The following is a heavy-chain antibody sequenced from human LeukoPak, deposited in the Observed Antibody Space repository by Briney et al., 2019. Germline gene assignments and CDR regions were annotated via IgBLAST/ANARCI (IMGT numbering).Heavy chain of an antibody. CDR3: ARARDGYSSGAFDI. CDR2: IGSSGSSI. V-gene: IGHV3-11*04. CDR1: GFSFSDYY. J-gene: IGHJ3*02. Sequence: GGSLRLSCAASGFSFSDYYMTWIRQAPGKGLEWISYIGSSGSSIYYADSVKGRFTISRDNAKNSLYLQMNSLRAEDTAVYYCARARDGYSSGAFDIWGQGAMVTVSS. D-gene: IGHD5-24*01.